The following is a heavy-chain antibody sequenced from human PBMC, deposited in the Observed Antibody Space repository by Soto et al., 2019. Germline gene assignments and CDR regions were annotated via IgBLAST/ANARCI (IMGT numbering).Heavy chain of an antibody. CDR2: IYYSASS. D-gene: IGHD6-19*01. CDR1: GGSISSYY. V-gene: IGHV4-59*08. Sequence: QVQLQESGPGLVQPSETLSITCTVSGGSISSYYWSWIRQSPAKGLAWIGYIYYSASSNYNPSLKSRVILSVDTSKNQIFLRLSSVTAADTAVYYCARQPSSGWYSWYVDVWGRGTLVTVSS. CDR3: ARQPSSGWYSWYVDV. J-gene: IGHJ2*01.